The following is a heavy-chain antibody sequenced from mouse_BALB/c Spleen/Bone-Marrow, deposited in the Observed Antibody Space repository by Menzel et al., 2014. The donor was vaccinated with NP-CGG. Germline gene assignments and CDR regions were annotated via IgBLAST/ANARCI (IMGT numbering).Heavy chain of an antibody. CDR2: IRLKSNNYAT. V-gene: IGHV6-6*02. Sequence: EVKLVESGGGLVQPGGSMKLSCVASGFTFSNYWMNWVRQSLEKGLEWVAEIRLKSNNYATHYAESVKGRFTISRDDSKSSVYLQMNNLRAEDTGIYYCTWFAYWGQGTLVTVSA. CDR3: TWFAY. J-gene: IGHJ3*01. CDR1: GFTFSNYW.